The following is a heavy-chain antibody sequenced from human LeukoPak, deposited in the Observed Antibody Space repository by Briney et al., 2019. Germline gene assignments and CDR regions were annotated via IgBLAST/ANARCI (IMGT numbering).Heavy chain of an antibody. CDR2: ISYDGSNK. J-gene: IGHJ5*02. D-gene: IGHD6-13*01. CDR3: AKGKQQLVHWFDP. Sequence: GGSLRLSCAASGFTFSSYGMHWVRQAPGKGLEWVAVISYDGSNKYYADSVKGRFTISRDNSKNTLYLQMNSLRAEDTAVYYCAKGKQQLVHWFDPWGQGTLVTVSS. V-gene: IGHV3-30*18. CDR1: GFTFSSYG.